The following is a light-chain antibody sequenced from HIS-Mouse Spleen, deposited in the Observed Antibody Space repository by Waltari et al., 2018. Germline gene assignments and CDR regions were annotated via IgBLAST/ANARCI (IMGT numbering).Light chain of an antibody. CDR1: SLRSNY. CDR2: GKN. V-gene: IGLV3-19*01. Sequence: SSELTQDPAVSVALGQTVRLTCQGDSLRSNYASWYQQKPGQAPVLVNYGKNNRPSGIPDRFSGSSSGNTASLTITGAQAEDEADYYCNSRDSSGNHVVFGGGTKLTVL. CDR3: NSRDSSGNHVV. J-gene: IGLJ2*01.